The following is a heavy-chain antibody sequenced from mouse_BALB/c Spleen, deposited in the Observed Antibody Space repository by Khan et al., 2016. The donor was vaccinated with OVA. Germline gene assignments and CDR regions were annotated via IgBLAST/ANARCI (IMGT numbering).Heavy chain of an antibody. CDR2: INPTSGYT. Sequence: QVQLKQSGAELAKPGASVKMSCKASGYTFTTYWMHWVKQRPGQGLEWIGYINPTSGYTDYNDKFKDRATLSADKSSSTAYMQLNSLTSEDSAVYYCTRDRIDYWGQGITLTVSS. V-gene: IGHV1-7*01. CDR3: TRDRIDY. CDR1: GYTFTTYW. J-gene: IGHJ2*01.